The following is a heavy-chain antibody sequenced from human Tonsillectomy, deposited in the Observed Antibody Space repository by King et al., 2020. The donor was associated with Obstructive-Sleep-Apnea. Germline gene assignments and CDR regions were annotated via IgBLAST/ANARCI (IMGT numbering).Heavy chain of an antibody. V-gene: IGHV5-51*01. CDR3: ARRDDILTSYYFDC. CDR2: IHPYDSDT. J-gene: IGHJ4*02. D-gene: IGHD3-9*01. Sequence: QLVQSGAEVKKPGESLKLSCKGSGYSFTNYWIGWVRQLPGKGLEWMGVIHPYDSDTRYNPAFEGQVTFSVDKSINTAYLQWTSLKASDTAMYYCARRDDILTSYYFDCWGQGTLVTVSS. CDR1: GYSFTNYW.